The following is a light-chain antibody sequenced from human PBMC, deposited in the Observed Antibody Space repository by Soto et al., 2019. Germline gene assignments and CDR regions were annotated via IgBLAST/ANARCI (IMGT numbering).Light chain of an antibody. CDR1: QSLSSN. CDR3: QQQNDLPPT. CDR2: GAS. Sequence: EIVMTQSPATLSVSPGERATLSCRASQSLSSNLAWYQQKPGQAPRLLIYGASTRATGIPDRFSGSGSGTEFTLTISSLQSEDSAVYVCQQQNDLPPTFGQGTKVEIK. J-gene: IGKJ1*01. V-gene: IGKV3-15*01.